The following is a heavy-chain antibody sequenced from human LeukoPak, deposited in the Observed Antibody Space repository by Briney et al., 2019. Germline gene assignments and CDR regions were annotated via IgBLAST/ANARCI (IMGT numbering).Heavy chain of an antibody. V-gene: IGHV3-30*02. CDR3: AKDGDTVSGTYYFDMDV. D-gene: IGHD1-26*01. Sequence: SGGSLRLSCAASGFTFDDYAMHWVRQAPGKGLEWVAFIRYDAINKYYADSVKGRFTISRDNSRNTLYLQMNSLRAEDTALYYCAKDGDTVSGTYYFDMDVWGKGTTVTISS. CDR2: IRYDAINK. CDR1: GFTFDDYA. J-gene: IGHJ6*03.